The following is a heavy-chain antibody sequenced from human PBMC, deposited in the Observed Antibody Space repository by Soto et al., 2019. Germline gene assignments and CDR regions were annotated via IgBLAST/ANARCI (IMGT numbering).Heavy chain of an antibody. J-gene: IGHJ4*02. CDR3: AKVFSPEGGNYFDH. CDR2: ISNSFSDGNT. Sequence: EVQLVESGGGLVKPGGSLRLSCAASGFTFSSYSMNWVRQAPGKGLEWVSSISNSFSDGNTHYADSVKGRFTISRDNDKNTVFLEMNSLRAEDTAVYYCAKVFSPEGGNYFDHWGQGTLVTVSS. V-gene: IGHV3-21*04. CDR1: GFTFSSYS.